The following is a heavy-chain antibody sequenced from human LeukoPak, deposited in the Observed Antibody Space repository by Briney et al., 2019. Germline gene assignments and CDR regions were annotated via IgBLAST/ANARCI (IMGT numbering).Heavy chain of an antibody. J-gene: IGHJ5*02. CDR3: DYYGSGTPANGWFDP. V-gene: IGHV4-39*01. CDR2: IYYSGGT. CDR1: GGSISSSSYY. Sequence: PSETLSLTCTVSGGSISSSSYYWGWVRQPPGKGLEWIGSIYYSGGTYYNPSLKSRVTISVDTSKNQFSLKLSSVTAADTAVYYCDYYGSGTPANGWFDPWGQGTLVTVSS. D-gene: IGHD3-10*01.